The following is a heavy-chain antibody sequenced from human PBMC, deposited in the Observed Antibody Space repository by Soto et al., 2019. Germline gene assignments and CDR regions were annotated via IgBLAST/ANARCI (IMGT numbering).Heavy chain of an antibody. J-gene: IGHJ4*02. V-gene: IGHV1-3*01. D-gene: IGHD3-3*01. Sequence: QVQLVQSGAEVKEPGASVRVSCKASGYTFTSHALNWARQAPGQGLEWMGWIIVSNGSPRYAPQFQGRVTFGRDTSATTAYMELSSLTSEDTAVYYCAREPEDGVPGDYWGQGTLVVVSS. CDR2: IIVSNGSP. CDR3: AREPEDGVPGDY. CDR1: GYTFTSHA.